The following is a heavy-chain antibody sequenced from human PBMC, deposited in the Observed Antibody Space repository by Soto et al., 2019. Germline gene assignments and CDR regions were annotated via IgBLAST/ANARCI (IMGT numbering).Heavy chain of an antibody. CDR2: IYWNDDK. D-gene: IGHD3-22*01. J-gene: IGHJ4*02. Sequence: QITLKESGPTLVKPTQTLTLTCTFSGFSLSTSGVGVGWIRQPPGKALEWLALIYWNDDKRYSPSLKSRLTITKDTSKNQVVLTMTNMDPVDTATYYCASRYYDSSGYHQWGDYWGQGTLVTVSS. V-gene: IGHV2-5*01. CDR3: ASRYYDSSGYHQWGDY. CDR1: GFSLSTSGVG.